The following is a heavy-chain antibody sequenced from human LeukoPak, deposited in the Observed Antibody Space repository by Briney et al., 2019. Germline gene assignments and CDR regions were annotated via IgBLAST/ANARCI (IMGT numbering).Heavy chain of an antibody. CDR1: GFTFNTYA. J-gene: IGHJ4*02. D-gene: IGHD1-1*01. CDR3: ARSLKWNLVGFDH. Sequence: GSLRLSCVASGFTFNTYALSWVRQAPGKGLEWVSFIGSAKNTNYADSVKGRFTISRDNSKNTLYLHMSSLRAEDTALYYCARSLKWNLVGFDHWGQGTLVTVSS. CDR2: IGSAKNT. V-gene: IGHV3-23*01.